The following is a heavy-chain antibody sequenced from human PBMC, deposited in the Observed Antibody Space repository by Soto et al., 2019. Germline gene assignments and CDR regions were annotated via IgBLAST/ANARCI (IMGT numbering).Heavy chain of an antibody. Sequence: GGSLRLSCAASGFTFSSYAMSWVRQAPGKGLEWVSAISGSGGSTYYADFVKGRFTISRDNSKNTLYLQMNSLRAEDTAVYYCAKDGQGYSYGFDYYYYMDVWGKGTTVTVSS. CDR3: AKDGQGYSYGFDYYYYMDV. CDR1: GFTFSSYA. CDR2: ISGSGGST. V-gene: IGHV3-23*01. J-gene: IGHJ6*03. D-gene: IGHD5-18*01.